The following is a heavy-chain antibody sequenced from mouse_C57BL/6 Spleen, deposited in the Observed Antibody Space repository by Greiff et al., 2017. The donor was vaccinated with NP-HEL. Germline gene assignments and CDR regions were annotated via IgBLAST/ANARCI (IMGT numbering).Heavy chain of an antibody. Sequence: VKLQESGPELVKPGASVKISCKASGYAFSSSWMNWVKQRPGKGLEWIGRIYPGDGDTNYNGKFKGKATLTADKSSSTAYMQLSSLTSEDSAVYFCAPTDSSGYFDYWGQGTTLTVSS. V-gene: IGHV1-82*01. CDR3: APTDSSGYFDY. J-gene: IGHJ2*01. D-gene: IGHD3-2*02. CDR1: GYAFSSSW. CDR2: IYPGDGDT.